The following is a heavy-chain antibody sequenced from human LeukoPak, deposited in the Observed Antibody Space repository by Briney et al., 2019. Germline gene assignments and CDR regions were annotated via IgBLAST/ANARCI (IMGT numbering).Heavy chain of an antibody. Sequence: PGGSLRLSCAASGFTFSSYAMSWVRQAPGKGLEWVSAISGSGGSTYYADSVKGRFTISRDNSKNTLYLQMNSLRAEDTAVYYCAKGWDYYDSSGSFDYWGQGTLVTVSS. CDR3: AKGWDYYDSSGSFDY. CDR1: GFTFSSYA. D-gene: IGHD3-22*01. V-gene: IGHV3-23*01. CDR2: ISGSGGST. J-gene: IGHJ4*02.